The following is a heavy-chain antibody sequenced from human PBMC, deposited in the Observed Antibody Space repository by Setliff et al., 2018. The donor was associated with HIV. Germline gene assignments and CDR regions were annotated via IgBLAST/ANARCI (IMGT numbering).Heavy chain of an antibody. CDR3: ARAGYGGGHDAFDI. CDR1: GDSITGRW. V-gene: IGHV4-38-2*02. CDR2: IYHSGNT. Sequence: PSETLSLTCTVSGDSITGRWLSWIRQPPGKGLEWIGSIYHSGNTYYNPSLKSRVTISVDTSKNQFSLKLTSVTAADTAVYFCARAGYGGGHDAFDIWGQGPMVTVSS. D-gene: IGHD2-21*01. J-gene: IGHJ3*02.